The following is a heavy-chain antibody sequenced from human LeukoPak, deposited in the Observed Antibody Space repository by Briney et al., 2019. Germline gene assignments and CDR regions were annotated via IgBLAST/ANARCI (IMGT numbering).Heavy chain of an antibody. CDR1: GYCFSGYH. V-gene: IGHV1-2*02. CDR3: AGLGSTMEGRIDP. CDR2: INIDSGDT. D-gene: IGHD3-10*01. Sequence: RGASVKVSCKASGYCFSGYHFHWVRQAPGQGLEWMGRINIDSGDTNYAQKFQGRVTMTRDTSISTAYMELSSLTSDDTAVYYCAGLGSTMEGRIDPWGQGNPVTVSS. J-gene: IGHJ5*02.